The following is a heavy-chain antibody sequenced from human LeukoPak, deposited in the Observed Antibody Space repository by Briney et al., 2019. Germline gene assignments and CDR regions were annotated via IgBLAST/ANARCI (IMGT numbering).Heavy chain of an antibody. CDR1: GFTFNIYD. V-gene: IGHV3-13*01. CDR2: IGRAGDT. J-gene: IGHJ6*02. Sequence: PGGSLRLSCVASGFTFNIYDMHWVRQGTGRGLEWVALIGRAGDTHYADSVKGRFTISRENAKNSLYLQMNSPRVADTAFYYCVRDPSGHGLDVWGQGTTVTVSS. CDR3: VRDPSGHGLDV.